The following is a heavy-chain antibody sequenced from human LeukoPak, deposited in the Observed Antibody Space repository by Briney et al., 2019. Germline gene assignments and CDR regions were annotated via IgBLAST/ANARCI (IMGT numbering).Heavy chain of an antibody. CDR3: ARGTGYTSGWGYYYCDY. J-gene: IGHJ4*02. D-gene: IGHD6-19*01. CDR1: GASISNYY. CDR2: FYYSGST. V-gene: IGHV4-59*01. Sequence: SETLSLTCTVSGASISNYYWSWIRQPPGKGLEWIGYFYYSGSTNYNPSLKSRLTISVDTSKNQISLKLSSVTAADTAVYFCARGTGYTSGWGYYYCDYWGQGTLVTVSS.